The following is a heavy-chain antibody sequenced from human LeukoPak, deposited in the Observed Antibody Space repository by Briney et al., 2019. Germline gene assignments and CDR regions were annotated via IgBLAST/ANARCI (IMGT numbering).Heavy chain of an antibody. CDR1: GGTFSSYA. D-gene: IGHD3-10*01. CDR3: ARPHSYYGSGMGYFDY. V-gene: IGHV1-69*06. CDR2: IIPIFGTA. J-gene: IGHJ4*02. Sequence: SVKVSCKASGGTFSSYAINWVRQAPGQGLEWMGGIIPIFGTANYAQKFQGRVTITADKSTSTAYMELSSLRSEDTAVYYRARPHSYYGSGMGYFDYWGQGTLVTVSS.